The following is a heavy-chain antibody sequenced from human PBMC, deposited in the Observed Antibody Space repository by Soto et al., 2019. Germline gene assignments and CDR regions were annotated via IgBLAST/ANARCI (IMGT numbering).Heavy chain of an antibody. Sequence: ETLSLRCGFSGGSINSTDWCTWVRQSPGRGLEWIGEIYHSGTTNYSPSLKSRVNIAVDMSTNHFSLTLISVTAADTAVYYCAFPATADFDYWGKGILVTVSS. V-gene: IGHV4-4*02. J-gene: IGHJ4*02. CDR2: IYHSGTT. CDR3: AFPATADFDY. D-gene: IGHD6-13*01. CDR1: GGSINSTDW.